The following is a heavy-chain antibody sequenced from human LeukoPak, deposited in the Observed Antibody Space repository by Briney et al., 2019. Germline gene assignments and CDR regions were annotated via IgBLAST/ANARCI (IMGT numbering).Heavy chain of an antibody. CDR2: VNNDGSTT. CDR3: ARTDAFDI. CDR1: GFTFSSYW. Sequence: GGSLRLSCAASGFTFSSYWMHWVRQAPGKGLVWVSRVNNDGSTTNYADSVKGRFTISRDNTKNTLYLQMNSLRAEDTALYYCARTDAFDIWGQGTMVTVSS. J-gene: IGHJ3*02. V-gene: IGHV3-74*01.